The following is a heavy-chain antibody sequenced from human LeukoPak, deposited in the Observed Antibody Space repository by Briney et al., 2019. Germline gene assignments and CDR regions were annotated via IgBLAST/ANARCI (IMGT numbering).Heavy chain of an antibody. J-gene: IGHJ4*02. V-gene: IGHV4-59*08. Sequence: PSETLSLTCTVSGGSISSYYWSWIRQPPGKGLEWIGYIYYSGSTNYNPSLKSRVTISVDTSKNQFSLKLSSVTAADTAVYYCARNDFWSGYYAYWGQGTLVTVSS. CDR3: ARNDFWSGYYAY. CDR2: IYYSGST. D-gene: IGHD3-3*01. CDR1: GGSISSYY.